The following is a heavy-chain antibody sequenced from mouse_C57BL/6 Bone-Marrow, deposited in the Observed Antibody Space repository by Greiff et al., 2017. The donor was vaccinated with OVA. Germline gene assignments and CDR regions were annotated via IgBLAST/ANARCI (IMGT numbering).Heavy chain of an antibody. D-gene: IGHD3-2*02. CDR2: ISDGGSYT. V-gene: IGHV5-4*03. Sequence: EVMLVESGGGLVKPGGSLKLSCAASGFTFSIYAMSWVRQTPETRLEWVATISDGGSYTYYPDNVKGRFTISRDNAKNNLYLQMSHLKSKDTAMYYCARGNSGYGWYFDVWGTGTTVTVSS. J-gene: IGHJ1*03. CDR1: GFTFSIYA. CDR3: ARGNSGYGWYFDV.